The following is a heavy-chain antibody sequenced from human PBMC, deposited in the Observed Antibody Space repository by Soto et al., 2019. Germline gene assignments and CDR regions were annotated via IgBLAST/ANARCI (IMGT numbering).Heavy chain of an antibody. V-gene: IGHV3-15*07. J-gene: IGHJ4*02. CDR3: AYYRDSRAVHFDS. CDR2: LKSKTNGGTA. D-gene: IGHD3-22*01. CDR1: GLTLTDAW. Sequence: EVQLVESGGGLVKPGESLRLSCTASGLTLTDAWMKWVRQAPGKGLEWVGRLKSKTNGGTADYAAPVRGRFTILRDDSKNMLYLQMNSLKTEDTAVYYFAYYRDSRAVHFDSWCQGTLVTVSS.